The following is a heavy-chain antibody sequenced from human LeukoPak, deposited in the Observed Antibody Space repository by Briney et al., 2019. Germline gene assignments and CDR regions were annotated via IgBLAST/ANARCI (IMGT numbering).Heavy chain of an antibody. CDR1: GGTFSSYA. Sequence: GASVKVSCKASGGTFSSYAFSWVRQAPGQGLEWMGGIIPIFGAANYAQKFQGRVTITADESTSTAYMELSSLRSEDTAVYYCADYVVPTAGAEYFQHWGQGTLVTVSS. CDR2: IIPIFGAA. D-gene: IGHD2-21*02. J-gene: IGHJ1*01. CDR3: ADYVVPTAGAEYFQH. V-gene: IGHV1-69*13.